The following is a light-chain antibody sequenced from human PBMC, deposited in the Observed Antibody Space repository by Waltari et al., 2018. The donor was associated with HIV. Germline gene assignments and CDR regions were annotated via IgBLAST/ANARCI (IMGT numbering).Light chain of an antibody. Sequence: EIMLTQSPGTLSLSPGERATLSCRASQSVTSSYLAWYQQKPGQAPRLLINGASSRATGIPDRFSGSGSGTDFTLTISRLEPVDFAVYYCKQYGRSPWTVGQGTKVEVK. CDR3: KQYGRSPWT. CDR2: GAS. CDR1: QSVTSSY. J-gene: IGKJ1*01. V-gene: IGKV3-20*01.